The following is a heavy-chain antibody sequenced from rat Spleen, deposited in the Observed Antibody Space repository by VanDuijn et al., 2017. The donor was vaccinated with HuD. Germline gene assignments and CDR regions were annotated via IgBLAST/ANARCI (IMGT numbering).Heavy chain of an antibody. V-gene: IGHV5S14*01. J-gene: IGHJ1*01. D-gene: IGHD2-2*01. CDR3: ARAGYLRDWYFDF. Sequence: EVQLVESGGGLVQPGRSLKLSCAASGFTFNNYGMAWVRQTPTKGLEWVASISSGGDYTYYRDSVKGRFTISRDNAKNTQYLQMDSLRSEDTATYHCARAGYLRDWYFDFWGPGTMVTVSS. CDR1: GFTFNNYG. CDR2: ISSGGDYT.